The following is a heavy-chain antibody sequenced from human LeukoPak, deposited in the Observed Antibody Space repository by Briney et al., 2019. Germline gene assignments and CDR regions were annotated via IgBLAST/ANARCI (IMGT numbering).Heavy chain of an antibody. CDR2: IYYSGST. CDR3: ARQIGYSSSYYYFDY. Sequence: MTSETLSLTCTVSGGSISSSSYYWGWIRQPPGKGLEWIGSIYYSGSTYYNPSLKSRVTISVDTSKNQFSLKLSSVTAADTAVYYCARQIGYSSSYYYFDYWGQGTLVTVSS. CDR1: GGSISSSSYY. V-gene: IGHV4-39*01. J-gene: IGHJ4*02. D-gene: IGHD6-6*01.